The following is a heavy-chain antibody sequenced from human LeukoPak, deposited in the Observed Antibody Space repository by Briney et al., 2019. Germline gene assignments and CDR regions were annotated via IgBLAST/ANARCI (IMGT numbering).Heavy chain of an antibody. D-gene: IGHD3-10*01. CDR1: GFTVSSNY. Sequence: GGSLRLSCAASGFTVSSNYMSWVRQAPGKGLEWVSVIYSGGSTYYADSVKGRFTISRDNAKGSLYLQMNNLRTEDTALYYCAKDKAQAYYASGSLVLWGQGTLVTVSS. CDR3: AKDKAQAYYASGSLVL. V-gene: IGHV3-53*05. CDR2: IYSGGST. J-gene: IGHJ4*02.